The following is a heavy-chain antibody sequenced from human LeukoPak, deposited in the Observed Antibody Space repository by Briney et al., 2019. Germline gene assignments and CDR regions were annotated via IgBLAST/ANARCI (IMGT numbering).Heavy chain of an antibody. J-gene: IGHJ5*02. D-gene: IGHD3-10*01. V-gene: IGHV3-7*03. CDR1: GFTFSSYW. CDR3: AKTAGRHS. CDR2: IKEDGSEI. Sequence: GGSLRLSCTASGFTFSSYWMSWVRQAPGKGPEWVANIKEDGSEIDYADSVKGRFTISRDNSKNTLYLQMNSLRAEDTAVYYCAKTAGRHSWGQGTLVTVSS.